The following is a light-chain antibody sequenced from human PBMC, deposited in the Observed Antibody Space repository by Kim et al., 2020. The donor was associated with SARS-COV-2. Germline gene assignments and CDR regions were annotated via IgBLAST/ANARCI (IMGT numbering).Light chain of an antibody. CDR3: QQRSNWPPIIT. CDR2: DAS. V-gene: IGKV3-11*01. Sequence: PGERATLPCRASQSVSSYLAWYQQKPGQAPRLLIYDASNRATGIPARFSGSGSGTDFTITISSLEPEDFAVYYCQQRSNWPPIITFGQGTRLEIK. CDR1: QSVSSY. J-gene: IGKJ5*01.